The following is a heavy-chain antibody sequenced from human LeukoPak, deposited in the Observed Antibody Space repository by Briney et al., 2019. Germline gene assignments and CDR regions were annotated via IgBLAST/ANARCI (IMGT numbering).Heavy chain of an antibody. D-gene: IGHD6-13*01. V-gene: IGHV3-7*04. Sequence: GGSLRLSCAPSGFPLSGPWITWVREAPGEGRERVANIKEDGSEKYYVDSVKGRFTISKDNATNSLYLQMNSRRADDTAVYYCARDRWAAGGHRNYYYYEMGVWGQGATVTVAS. CDR3: ARDRWAAGGHRNYYYYEMGV. CDR2: IKEDGSEK. CDR1: GFPLSGPW. J-gene: IGHJ6*02.